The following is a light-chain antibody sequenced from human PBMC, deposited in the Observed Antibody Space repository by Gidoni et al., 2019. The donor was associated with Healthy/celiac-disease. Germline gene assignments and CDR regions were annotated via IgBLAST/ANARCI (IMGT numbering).Light chain of an antibody. V-gene: IGKV1-39*01. J-gene: IGKJ2*01. CDR3: QQTHSFPYT. Sequence: DIQMTQSPSSLSASVGDTVTITCRASQSIRTTTVSWYQQRPGKVPNLLIYGASSLETGVPSRFSGSGSGTDFTLTITSLQREDFATYYCQQTHSFPYTFGQGSKLDI. CDR2: GAS. CDR1: QSIRTTT.